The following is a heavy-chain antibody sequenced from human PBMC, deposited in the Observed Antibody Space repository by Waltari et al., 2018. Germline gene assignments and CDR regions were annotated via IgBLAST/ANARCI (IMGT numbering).Heavy chain of an antibody. J-gene: IGHJ6*02. CDR3: ASLGIRYYYGMDV. V-gene: IGHV3-30-3*01. Sequence: QVQLVESGGGVVQPGRSLRLSCAASGFTFSSYAMHWVRQAPGKGLEWVAVISSDGSKKYYADSVKGRFTIARDNSKNTLYLQMNSLRAEETAVYYCASLGIRYYYGMDVWGQGTTVTVSS. CDR1: GFTFSSYA. D-gene: IGHD3-10*01. CDR2: ISSDGSKK.